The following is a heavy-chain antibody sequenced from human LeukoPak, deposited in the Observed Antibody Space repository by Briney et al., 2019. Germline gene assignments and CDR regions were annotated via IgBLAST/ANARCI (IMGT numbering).Heavy chain of an antibody. CDR2: ISGSGSGT. Sequence: GGSLRLSCAASGFTFSTYGMSWVRQAPGKGLEWVSAISGSGSGTYFADSVKGRFTISRDNSKNTLYLQMNSLRAEDTAVYYCAKHSSSWHYFDYWDQGTLVTVPS. D-gene: IGHD6-13*01. CDR3: AKHSSSWHYFDY. V-gene: IGHV3-23*01. J-gene: IGHJ4*02. CDR1: GFTFSTYG.